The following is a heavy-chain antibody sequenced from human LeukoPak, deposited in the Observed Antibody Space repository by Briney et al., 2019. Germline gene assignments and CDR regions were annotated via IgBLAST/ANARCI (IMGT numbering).Heavy chain of an antibody. D-gene: IGHD6-6*01. V-gene: IGHV1-18*04. CDR1: GYTFTNYI. Sequence: ASVKVSCKTSGYTFTNYIINWVRQAPGQGLEWMGWISAYNGNTYYAQKFQGRVTMTEDTSTDTAYMELSSLRSEDTAVYYCATVSSSSPDYDSQYYYYMDVWGKGTTVTVSS. J-gene: IGHJ6*03. CDR3: ATVSSSSPDYDSQYYYYMDV. CDR2: ISAYNGNT.